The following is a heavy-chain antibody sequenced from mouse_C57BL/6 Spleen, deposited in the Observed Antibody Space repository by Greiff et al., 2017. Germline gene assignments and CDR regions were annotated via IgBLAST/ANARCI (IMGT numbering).Heavy chain of an antibody. Sequence: EVMLVESGGGLVKPGGSLKLSCAASGFTFSDYGMHWVRQAPEKGLEWVAYISSGSSTIYYADTVKGRFTISGDNAKNTLFLQMTRLRSEDTAMYYCARYGSRDYAMDYWGQGTSVTVSS. CDR3: ARYGSRDYAMDY. V-gene: IGHV5-17*01. J-gene: IGHJ4*01. CDR2: ISSGSSTI. CDR1: GFTFSDYG. D-gene: IGHD1-1*01.